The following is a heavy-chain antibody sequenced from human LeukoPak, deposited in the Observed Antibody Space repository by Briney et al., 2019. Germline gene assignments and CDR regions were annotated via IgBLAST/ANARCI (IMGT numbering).Heavy chain of an antibody. CDR3: ARNPTVTKDALDV. D-gene: IGHD4-17*01. V-gene: IGHV4-59*06. CDR2: IYYSGTT. J-gene: IGHJ3*01. Sequence: SETLSLTCTVSGGSISSYYWSWIRQRPGEGLEWIGYIYYSGTTYYNPSLKTRIIISVDTSKNQFSLKLSSVTAADTAVYYCARNPTVTKDALDVWGQGTMLTVSS. CDR1: GGSISSYY.